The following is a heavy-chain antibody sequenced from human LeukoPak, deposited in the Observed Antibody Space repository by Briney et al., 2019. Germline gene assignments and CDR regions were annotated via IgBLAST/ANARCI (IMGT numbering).Heavy chain of an antibody. CDR3: AKELRTKSNYGSFDY. CDR2: IWYDGSND. CDR1: GFTFSSYG. V-gene: IGHV3-33*06. Sequence: PGGSLRLSCAASGFTFSSYGMHWVRQAPGKGVEWVALIWYDGSNDYYADSAKGRFTISRDNSKNTLYLQMNSLRAEDTAVYYCAKELRTKSNYGSFDYWGQGTLVTVSS. D-gene: IGHD3-10*01. J-gene: IGHJ4*02.